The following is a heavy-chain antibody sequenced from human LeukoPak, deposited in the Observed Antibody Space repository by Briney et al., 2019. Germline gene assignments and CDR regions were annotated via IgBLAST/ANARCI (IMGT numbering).Heavy chain of an antibody. V-gene: IGHV3-30*04. Sequence: GGSLRLSCAASGFTFSSYAMHWVRQAPGKGLEWVAVISYDGSNKYYADSVKGRFTISRDNSKNTLYLQMNSLRAEDTAVYYCARGSGYDYWGRGTLVTVSS. D-gene: IGHD5-12*01. CDR2: ISYDGSNK. J-gene: IGHJ4*02. CDR3: ARGSGYDY. CDR1: GFTFSSYA.